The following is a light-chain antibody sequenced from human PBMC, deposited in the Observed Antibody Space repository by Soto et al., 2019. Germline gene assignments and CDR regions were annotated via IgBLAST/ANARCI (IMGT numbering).Light chain of an antibody. CDR3: SSYTSSSTLDV. V-gene: IGLV2-14*01. CDR2: EVS. Sequence: QSALTQPASVSGSLGQSITISCTGTGSDVGGYNYVSWYQQHPGKAPKLMIYEVSNRPSGVSNRFSGSKSGNTASLTISGLQAEDEADYYCSSYTSSSTLDVFGTGTKVTVL. J-gene: IGLJ1*01. CDR1: GSDVGGYNY.